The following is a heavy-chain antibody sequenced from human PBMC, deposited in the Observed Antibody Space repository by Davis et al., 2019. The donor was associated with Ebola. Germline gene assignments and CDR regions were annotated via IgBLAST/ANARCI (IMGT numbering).Heavy chain of an antibody. CDR2: LNSDGSTT. D-gene: IGHD1-26*01. Sequence: GESLKISCAVSGFPFSNYWMHWVRQAPGKGLVWVSRLNSDGSTTRYADSVQGRFTISRDNAKNTLYLQMNDLRAEDTALYSCARDEVGGYDYWGQGTLVTVSS. CDR1: GFPFSNYW. V-gene: IGHV3-74*01. CDR3: ARDEVGGYDY. J-gene: IGHJ4*02.